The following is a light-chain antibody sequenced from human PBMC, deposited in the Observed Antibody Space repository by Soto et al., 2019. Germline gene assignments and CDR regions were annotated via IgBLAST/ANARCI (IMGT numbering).Light chain of an antibody. V-gene: IGKV4-1*01. CDR2: WAS. Sequence: DIVMTQSPDSMAVSLGERATINCKSSQNVLYSSDNKNYLAWYQQKPGQPPQLLIYWASTRESGVPDRFSGRGSGTDFTLTITNVQAEDVAIYYCQQYYANPHTFGQGTKLEIK. J-gene: IGKJ2*01. CDR3: QQYYANPHT. CDR1: QNVLYSSDNKNY.